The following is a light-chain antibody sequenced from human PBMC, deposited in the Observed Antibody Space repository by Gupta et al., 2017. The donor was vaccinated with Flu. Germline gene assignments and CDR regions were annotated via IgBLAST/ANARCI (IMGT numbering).Light chain of an antibody. CDR2: RNN. Sequence: VLTQPPSASGTPGQRVTISCSGSSSNIGSNYVYWYQQLPGTAPKLLIYRNNQRPSGVPDRFSGSKSGTSASLAISGLRSEDEADYYCAAWDDSLSGEVFGTGTKVTVL. CDR1: SSNIGSNY. J-gene: IGLJ1*01. CDR3: AAWDDSLSGEV. V-gene: IGLV1-47*01.